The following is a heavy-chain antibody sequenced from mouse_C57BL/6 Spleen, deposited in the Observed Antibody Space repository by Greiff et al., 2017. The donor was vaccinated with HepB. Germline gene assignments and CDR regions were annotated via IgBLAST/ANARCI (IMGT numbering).Heavy chain of an antibody. CDR1: GYSITSGYY. V-gene: IGHV3-6*01. CDR2: ISYDGSN. Sequence: EVKLMESGPGLVKPSQSLSLTCSVTGYSITSGYYWNWIRQFPGNKLEWMGYISYDGSNNYNPSLKNRISITRDTSKNQFFLKLNSVTTEDTATYYCARGVTASYFDYWGQGTTLTVSS. J-gene: IGHJ2*01. CDR3: ARGVTASYFDY. D-gene: IGHD2-1*01.